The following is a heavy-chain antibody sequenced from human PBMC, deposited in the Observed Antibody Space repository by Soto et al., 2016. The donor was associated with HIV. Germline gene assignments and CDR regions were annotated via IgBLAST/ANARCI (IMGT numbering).Heavy chain of an antibody. V-gene: IGHV3-23*01. D-gene: IGHD2-2*01. CDR3: ARDNFNIPPADKPLDF. CDR1: GFTFTDYT. J-gene: IGHJ4*02. Sequence: EVQLLESGGDLIQPGGSLRLSCQASGFTFTDYTMTWVRQAPGKRPEWVSSIGASGITYYADSVKGRFTMSRDDFRDSLYLQMDSLRAEDTAIYYCARDNFNIPPADKPLDFWGPGNSGHRLL. CDR2: SIGASGIT.